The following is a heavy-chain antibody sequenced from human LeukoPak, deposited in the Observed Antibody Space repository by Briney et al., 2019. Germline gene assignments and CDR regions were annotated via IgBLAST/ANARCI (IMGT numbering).Heavy chain of an antibody. Sequence: QPGRSLRLSCAASGITFSSYAMHWVRQAPGKGLEWVPVISYDGSNKYYADSVKGRFTISRDNSKNTLYLQMNSLRAEDTAVYYCAGDPFHIVVVTASHVFDYWGQGTLVTVSS. J-gene: IGHJ4*02. CDR3: AGDPFHIVVVTASHVFDY. D-gene: IGHD2-21*02. CDR2: ISYDGSNK. V-gene: IGHV3-30-3*01. CDR1: GITFSSYA.